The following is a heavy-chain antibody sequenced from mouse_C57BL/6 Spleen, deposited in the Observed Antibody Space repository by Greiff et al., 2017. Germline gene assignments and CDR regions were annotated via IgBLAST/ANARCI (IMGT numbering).Heavy chain of an antibody. V-gene: IGHV1-80*01. CDR2: IYPGDGDT. D-gene: IGHD3-1*01. CDR1: GYAFSSYW. J-gene: IGHJ4*01. CDR3: ARSGRNGAMDY. Sequence: QVQLQQSGAELVKPGASVKISCKASGYAFSSYWMNWVKQRPGQGLEWIGQIYPGDGDTNYNGKFKGKATLTADKSSSTAYMQLSSLTSEDSAVYFCARSGRNGAMDYWGQGTSVTVSS.